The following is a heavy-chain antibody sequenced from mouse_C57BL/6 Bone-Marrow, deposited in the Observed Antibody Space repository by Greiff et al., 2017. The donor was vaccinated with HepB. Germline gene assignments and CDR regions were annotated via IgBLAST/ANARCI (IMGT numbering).Heavy chain of an antibody. V-gene: IGHV10-1*01. D-gene: IGHD3-2*02. CDR1: GFSFNTYA. J-gene: IGHJ4*01. Sequence: EVKVVESGGGLVQPKGSLKLSCAASGFSFNTYAMNWVRQAPGKGLEWVARIRSKSNNYATYYADSVKDRFTISRDDSESMLYLQMNNLKTEDTAMYYCVRQLRLRAMDYWGQGTSVTVSS. CDR2: IRSKSNNYAT. CDR3: VRQLRLRAMDY.